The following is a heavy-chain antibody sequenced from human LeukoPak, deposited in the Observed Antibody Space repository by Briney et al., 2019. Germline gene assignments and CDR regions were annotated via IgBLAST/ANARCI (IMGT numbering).Heavy chain of an antibody. CDR1: GFTFSSYA. Sequence: GGSLRLSCAASGFTFSSYAMSWVRQTPGKGLEWVSSISSSSGYINYADSVKGRFTVSRDNAKNSLYLQMNSLRAEDTAVYYCARDSGYCSSTGCYVHYFDYWGQGTLVTVSS. CDR3: ARDSGYCSSTGCYVHYFDY. CDR2: ISSSSGYI. J-gene: IGHJ4*02. D-gene: IGHD2-2*01. V-gene: IGHV3-21*01.